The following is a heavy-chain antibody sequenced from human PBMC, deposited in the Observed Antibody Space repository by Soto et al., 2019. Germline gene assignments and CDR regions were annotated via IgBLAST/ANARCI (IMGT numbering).Heavy chain of an antibody. Sequence: VKVSCKASGGTFSSYAISWVRQAPGQGLEWMGGIIPIFGTANYAQKFQGRVTITADESTSTAYMELSSLRSEDPAVYYCARESGPRLPRYYYDSPFDYWGQGTLVTVSS. CDR3: ARESGPRLPRYYYDSPFDY. V-gene: IGHV1-69*01. CDR2: IIPIFGTA. CDR1: GGTFSSYA. D-gene: IGHD3-22*01. J-gene: IGHJ4*02.